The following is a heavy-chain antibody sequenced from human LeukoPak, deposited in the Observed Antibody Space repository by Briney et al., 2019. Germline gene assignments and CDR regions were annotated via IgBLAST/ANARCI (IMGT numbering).Heavy chain of an antibody. CDR1: GFTFSSYA. CDR2: FSVSDQTT. CDR3: AKDRLGAMMYFDF. J-gene: IGHJ4*02. D-gene: IGHD1-26*01. Sequence: PGGSLRLSCAASGFTFSSYAMSWVRQAPGKGLEWVSGFSVSDQTTYYADSVKGRFTISRDNSKNTLYLQVNSLRVEDTAVYYCAKDRLGAMMYFDFWGQGTLVTVSS. V-gene: IGHV3-23*01.